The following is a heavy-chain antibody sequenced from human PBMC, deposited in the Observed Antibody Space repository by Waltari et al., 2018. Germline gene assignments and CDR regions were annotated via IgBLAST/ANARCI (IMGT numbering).Heavy chain of an antibody. V-gene: IGHV3-7*01. Sequence: EAQLVQSGGGLVQPGGSLTLSCAASGFTISRFWMTWIRQAPGQGLEWVAHIGPDGSDKYYVDSVKGRFTISRDNAENSLLLQMSSLRVEDTALYYCVGWNDPINSWGQGTLVAVSS. D-gene: IGHD1-1*01. CDR1: GFTISRFW. J-gene: IGHJ4*02. CDR2: IGPDGSDK. CDR3: VGWNDPINS.